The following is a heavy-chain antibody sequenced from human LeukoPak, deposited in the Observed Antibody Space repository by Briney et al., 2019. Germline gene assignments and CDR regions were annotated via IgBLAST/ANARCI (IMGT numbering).Heavy chain of an antibody. V-gene: IGHV3-23*01. J-gene: IGHJ4*02. CDR2: ISGSSGST. CDR3: AKDLGYCSSTSCYNPRSYFDY. Sequence: GGSLRLSCAASGFTFGSYAMSWVRQAPGKGLEWVSGISGSSGSTYYADSVKGRFTISRDNSKNTLYLQMNSLRAEDTAVYYCAKDLGYCSSTSCYNPRSYFDYWGQGTLVTVSS. CDR1: GFTFGSYA. D-gene: IGHD2-2*02.